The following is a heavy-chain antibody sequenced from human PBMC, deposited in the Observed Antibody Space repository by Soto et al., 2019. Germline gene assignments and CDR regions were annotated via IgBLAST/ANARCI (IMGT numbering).Heavy chain of an antibody. CDR2: IIPIFGTA. D-gene: IGHD3-3*01. CDR1: GGTFSSYA. J-gene: IGHJ4*02. CDR3: ARDGWVFGMVISNYFDY. Sequence: QVQLVQSGAEVKKPGSSVKVSCKASGGTFSSYAISWVRQAPGQGLEWMGGIIPIFGTANYAQKFQGRVTITADESTSTAYMELRSLRSEDTAVYYCARDGWVFGMVISNYFDYWGQGTLVTVSS. V-gene: IGHV1-69*01.